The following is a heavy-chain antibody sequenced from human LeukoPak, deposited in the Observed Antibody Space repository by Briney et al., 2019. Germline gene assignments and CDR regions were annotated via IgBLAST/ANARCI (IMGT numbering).Heavy chain of an antibody. CDR2: INPSDGST. V-gene: IGHV1-46*01. CDR3: ARNHYDFWSGSHAFDI. J-gene: IGHJ3*02. CDR1: GYSFTYHY. Sequence: ASVKVSCKASGYSFTYHYMHWLRQAPGQGLEWIGIINPSDGSTTYAQKFQGRVTMTRDMSTSTVYMELSSLRSDDTAVYYCARNHYDFWSGSHAFDIWGQGTMVTVSS. D-gene: IGHD3-3*01.